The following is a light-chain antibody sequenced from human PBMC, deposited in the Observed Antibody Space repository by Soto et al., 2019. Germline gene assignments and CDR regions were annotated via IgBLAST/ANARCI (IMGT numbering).Light chain of an antibody. V-gene: IGLV2-23*01. Sequence: QSALTQPASVSGSPGQSITISCTGTSSDVVSYNLVSWYQQHPGKAPKLMIYEATKRPSGISTRFSGSKSGNTASLTISGLQAEDEADYYCCSYAGSSTYVFGLGTKLTVL. CDR2: EAT. CDR3: CSYAGSSTYV. CDR1: SSDVVSYNL. J-gene: IGLJ1*01.